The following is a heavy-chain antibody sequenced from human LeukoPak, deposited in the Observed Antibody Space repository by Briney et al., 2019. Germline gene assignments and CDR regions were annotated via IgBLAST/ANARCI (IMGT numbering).Heavy chain of an antibody. Sequence: GGSLRLSCAASGFTFSSYSMNWVRQAPGKGLEWVSSISSSSSYIYYADSVKGRFTISRDNAKNSLYLQMNSLRAEDTAVYYCARDRGGLPWVDYWGQGTLVTVSS. CDR2: ISSSSSYI. D-gene: IGHD1-26*01. CDR3: ARDRGGLPWVDY. V-gene: IGHV3-21*01. J-gene: IGHJ4*02. CDR1: GFTFSSYS.